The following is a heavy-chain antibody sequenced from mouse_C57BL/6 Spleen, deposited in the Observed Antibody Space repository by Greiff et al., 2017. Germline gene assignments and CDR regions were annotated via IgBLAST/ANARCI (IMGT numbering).Heavy chain of an antibody. CDR3: ARHDYDGSSWGYFDV. Sequence: QVQLKQSGPELVKPGASVKISCKASGYAFSSSWMNWVQQRPGKGLEWIGRIYPGDGDTNYNGKFKGKATLTADKSSSTAYMQLSSLKSEDSAVYFCARHDYDGSSWGYFDVWGTGTTVTVSS. CDR2: IYPGDGDT. D-gene: IGHD1-1*01. V-gene: IGHV1-82*01. J-gene: IGHJ1*03. CDR1: GYAFSSSW.